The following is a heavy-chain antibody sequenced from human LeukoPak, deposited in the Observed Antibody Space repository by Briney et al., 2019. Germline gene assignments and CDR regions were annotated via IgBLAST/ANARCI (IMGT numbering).Heavy chain of an antibody. CDR1: GGSISSYY. CDR2: IYYSGST. V-gene: IGHV4-59*01. J-gene: IGHJ6*03. D-gene: IGHD6-13*01. Sequence: SETLSLTRTVSGGSISSYYWSWIRQPPGKGLEWIGYIYYSGSTNYNPSLKSRVTISVHTSKNQFSLKLNSVTAADTAVYYCARALYSSSGVYYYYMDVWGKGTTVTVSS. CDR3: ARALYSSSGVYYYYMDV.